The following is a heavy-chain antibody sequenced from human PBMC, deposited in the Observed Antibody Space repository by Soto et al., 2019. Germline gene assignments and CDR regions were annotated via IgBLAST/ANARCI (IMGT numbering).Heavy chain of an antibody. J-gene: IGHJ3*02. CDR3: AKGRGIAVAYDAFDI. V-gene: IGHV3-9*01. Sequence: GGSLRLSCAASGFTFDDYAMHWVRQAPGKGLEWVSGISWNSGSIGYADSVKGRFTISRDNAKNSLYLQMNSLRAEDTALYYCAKGRGIAVAYDAFDIWGQGTMVTVSS. CDR2: ISWNSGSI. CDR1: GFTFDDYA. D-gene: IGHD6-19*01.